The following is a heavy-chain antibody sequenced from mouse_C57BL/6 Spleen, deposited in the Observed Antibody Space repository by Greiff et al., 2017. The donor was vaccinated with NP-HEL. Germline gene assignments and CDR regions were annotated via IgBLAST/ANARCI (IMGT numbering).Heavy chain of an antibody. CDR2: ISDGGSYT. V-gene: IGHV5-4*01. Sequence: EVKLVESGGGLVKPGGSLKLSCAASGFTFSSYAMSWVRQTPEKRLEWVATISDGGSYTYYPDNVKGRFTLARDNAKNNLYLQMSHLKSEDTAMYYCARDPYYYGSSTGYFDVWGTGTTVTVSS. D-gene: IGHD1-1*01. CDR3: ARDPYYYGSSTGYFDV. CDR1: GFTFSSYA. J-gene: IGHJ1*03.